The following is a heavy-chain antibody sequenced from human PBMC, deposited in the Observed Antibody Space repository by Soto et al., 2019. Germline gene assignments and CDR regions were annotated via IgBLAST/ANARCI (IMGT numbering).Heavy chain of an antibody. CDR2: IYWDDDR. V-gene: IGHV2-5*02. J-gene: IGHJ4*02. D-gene: IGHD4-17*01. Sequence: QITLKESGHTLVKPTQTLRLTCTFSGFSLSSSGVGVGWIRQPPGKALEWLVLIYWDDDRRYSPSLKSRLTITEDNSKNQVVLTMTNMDPVDTATYYCAHRQRTVYFDYWGQGTLVTVSS. CDR1: GFSLSSSGVG. CDR3: AHRQRTVYFDY.